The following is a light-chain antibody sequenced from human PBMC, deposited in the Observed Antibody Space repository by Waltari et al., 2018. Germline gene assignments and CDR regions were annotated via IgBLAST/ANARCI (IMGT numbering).Light chain of an antibody. CDR2: KVF. CDR3: MQGKHWPPYT. CDR1: QSLVHSDGNIY. V-gene: IGKV2-30*02. Sequence: DVVMTQSPLSLPVALRQPASFSCRSSQSLVHSDGNIYLSWFQQRPGQSPRRLIYKVFNRDFGVPDRFRGSGSGTHFTLKISRVEAEDVGVYYCMQGKHWPPYTFGQGTKLEIK. J-gene: IGKJ2*01.